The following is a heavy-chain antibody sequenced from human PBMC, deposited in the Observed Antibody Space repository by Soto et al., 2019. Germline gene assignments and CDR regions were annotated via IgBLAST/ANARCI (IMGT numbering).Heavy chain of an antibody. J-gene: IGHJ4*02. V-gene: IGHV3-13*01. CDR2: IGTAGDT. Sequence: GGSLRLSCAASGFTFSSYDMHWVRQATGKGLEWVSAIGTAGDTYYPGSVKGRFTISRENAKNSLYLQMNSLRAEDTAVYYCARAPRDSSGYYFPPDYWGQGTLVTVSS. CDR1: GFTFSSYD. CDR3: ARAPRDSSGYYFPPDY. D-gene: IGHD3-22*01.